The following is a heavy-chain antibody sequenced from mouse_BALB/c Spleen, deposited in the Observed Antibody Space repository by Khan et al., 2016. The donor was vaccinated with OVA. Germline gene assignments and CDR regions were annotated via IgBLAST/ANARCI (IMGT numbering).Heavy chain of an antibody. CDR2: IDPYNGGT. J-gene: IGHJ2*01. Sequence: VQLQQSGPELVKPGASVKVSCRASGYSFTDYNMFWVKQSHGKSLEWIGYIDPYNGGTSYNQKFKGKATLTVDKSSSTAFMYLSSLTSEDSAVFYCARTDYYGSSYYFDYWGQGTTLTVSS. CDR1: GYSFTDYN. V-gene: IGHV1S135*01. CDR3: ARTDYYGSSYYFDY. D-gene: IGHD1-1*01.